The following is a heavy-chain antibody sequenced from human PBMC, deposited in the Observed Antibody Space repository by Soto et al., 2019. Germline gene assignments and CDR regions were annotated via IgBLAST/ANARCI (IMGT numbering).Heavy chain of an antibody. CDR3: SLGYCISTGCYFSLDV. CDR1: GGTFSSYA. J-gene: IGHJ6*02. V-gene: IGHV1-69*12. Sequence: QVQLVQSGAEVKKPGSSVKVSCKASGGTFSSYAISWVRQAPGQGLEWMGGIIPIFGTANYAQKFQGRVTITADESTSTAFIELSSLRSDDTAVYYCSLGYCISTGCYFSLDVWGQGTTVTVSS. CDR2: IIPIFGTA. D-gene: IGHD2-2*01.